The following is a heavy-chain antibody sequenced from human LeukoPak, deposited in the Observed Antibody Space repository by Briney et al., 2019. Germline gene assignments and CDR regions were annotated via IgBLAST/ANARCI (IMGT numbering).Heavy chain of an antibody. CDR1: GYTLTELS. D-gene: IGHD3-10*02. Sequence: ASVKVSCKVSGYTLTELSMHWVRQAPGKGLEWMGGFDPEDGETIYAQKFQGRVTMTEDTSTDTAYMELSSLRSEDTAVYYCARDLMFGENFDYWGQGTLVTVSS. V-gene: IGHV1-24*01. J-gene: IGHJ4*02. CDR3: ARDLMFGENFDY. CDR2: FDPEDGET.